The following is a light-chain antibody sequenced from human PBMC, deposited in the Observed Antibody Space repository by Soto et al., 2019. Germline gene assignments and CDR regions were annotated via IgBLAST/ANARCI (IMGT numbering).Light chain of an antibody. V-gene: IGLV1-40*01. CDR3: QSYDSGLSGLHVI. CDR2: GNT. J-gene: IGLJ2*01. CDR1: TSNIGAGYD. Sequence: QSVLTQPPSVSGAPGQRVTISCTGSTSNIGAGYDVHWYQQFPGTAPKLLIYGNTNRPSGVPARFSASKSGTSASLAITGLQTEDEADYYCQSYDSGLSGLHVIFGGGTKFTVL.